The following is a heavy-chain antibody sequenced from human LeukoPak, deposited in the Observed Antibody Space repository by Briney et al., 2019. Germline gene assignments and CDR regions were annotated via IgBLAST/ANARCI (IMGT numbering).Heavy chain of an antibody. CDR3: ARHQISSGWSLYFDS. J-gene: IGHJ4*02. CDR1: GGSISDINYY. V-gene: IGHV4-39*07. Sequence: PSETLSLTCNVSGGSISDINYYWAWIRQPPGKGLEWIASVYYSGGTHYNPSLKSRVTISGDTSKNQFSLKVTSVTVADTAVFYCARHQISSGWSLYFDSWGQGILVTVSS. D-gene: IGHD6-19*01. CDR2: VYYSGGT.